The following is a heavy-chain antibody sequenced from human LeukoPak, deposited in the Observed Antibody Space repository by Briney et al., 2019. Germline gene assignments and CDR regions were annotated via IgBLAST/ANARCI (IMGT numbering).Heavy chain of an antibody. J-gene: IGHJ4*02. D-gene: IGHD6-19*01. V-gene: IGHV4-61*02. CDR2: IYTSGST. CDR1: GGSISSGSYY. CDR3: AREGRQWLVRKLYYFDY. Sequence: SETLSLTCTVSGGSISSGSYYWSWIRQPAGTGLEWIGRIYTSGSTNYNPSLKSRVTISVDTSKNQFSLKLSSVTAADTAVYYCAREGRQWLVRKLYYFDYWGQGTLVTVSS.